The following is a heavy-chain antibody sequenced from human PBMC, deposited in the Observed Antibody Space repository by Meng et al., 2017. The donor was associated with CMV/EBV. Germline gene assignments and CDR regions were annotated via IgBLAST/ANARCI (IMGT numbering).Heavy chain of an antibody. J-gene: IGHJ4*02. CDR1: GYTFTGYY. Sequence: ASVKVSCKASGYTFTGYYMHWVRQAPGQGLEWMGWINPNSGGTNYAQKFQGRVTMTRDTSISTAYTELSRLRSDDTAVYYCARASKSSGWSRGAFDYWGQGTLVTVSS. CDR3: ARASKSSGWSRGAFDY. D-gene: IGHD6-19*01. CDR2: INPNSGGT. V-gene: IGHV1-2*02.